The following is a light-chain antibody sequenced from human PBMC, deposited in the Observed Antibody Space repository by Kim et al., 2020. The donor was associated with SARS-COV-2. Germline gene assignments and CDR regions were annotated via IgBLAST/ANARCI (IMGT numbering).Light chain of an antibody. CDR3: HQYNDWPPLT. CDR2: GAS. CDR1: QSVSSSY. Sequence: EIVLTQSPGTLSLSPGERATLSCRASQSVSSSYLAWYQQKPGQAPRLLIYGASSRATGIPARFSGSGSGTDFTLTIYSLQSEDFAVYYCHQYNDWPPLTFGGGTKVDIK. J-gene: IGKJ4*01. V-gene: IGKV3-20*01.